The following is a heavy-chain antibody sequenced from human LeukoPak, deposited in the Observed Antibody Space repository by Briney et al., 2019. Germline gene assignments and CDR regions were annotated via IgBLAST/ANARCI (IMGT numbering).Heavy chain of an antibody. V-gene: IGHV1-18*01. D-gene: IGHD4-23*01. CDR1: GYTFTSYG. J-gene: IGHJ3*02. CDR3: ARRRPSDYGGNNDASDI. CDR2: ISAYNGNT. Sequence: GASVKVSCKASGYTFTSYGISWVRQAPGQGLEWMGWISAYNGNTNYAQKLQGRVTMTTDTSTSTAYMELRSLRSDDTAVYYCARRRPSDYGGNNDASDIWGQGTMVTVSS.